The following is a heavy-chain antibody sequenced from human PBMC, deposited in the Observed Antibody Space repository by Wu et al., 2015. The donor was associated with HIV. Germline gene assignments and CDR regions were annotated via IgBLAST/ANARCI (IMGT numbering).Heavy chain of an antibody. CDR1: GGTFSNYA. V-gene: IGHV1-69*13. CDR3: ATSYYGSGSYPTFYYYYAMDV. CDR2: LIPMYGTA. D-gene: IGHD3-10*01. J-gene: IGHJ6*02. Sequence: QVHLLQSGAEVKNPGSSVRVSCKASGGTFSNYALSWVRQAPGQGLEWMGRLIPMYGTADYAQKFQGRVTITADESTSTAYMAVSSLRSEDTAVYYCATSYYGSGSYPTFYYYYAMDVWGQGTTVTVSS.